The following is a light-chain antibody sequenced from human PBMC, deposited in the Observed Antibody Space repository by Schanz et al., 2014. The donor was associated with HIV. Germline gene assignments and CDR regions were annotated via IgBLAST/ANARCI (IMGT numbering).Light chain of an antibody. CDR3: QQYGSFFS. V-gene: IGKV3-20*01. J-gene: IGKJ4*01. Sequence: EIVLTQSPGTLSLSPGERGTLSCRASQSVKSNFIGWYQQKPGQAPRLLIYGASSRATGIPDRFSGSGSGTDFSLTISRLEPEDFAVYYCQQYGSFFSFGGGTKVEI. CDR2: GAS. CDR1: QSVKSNF.